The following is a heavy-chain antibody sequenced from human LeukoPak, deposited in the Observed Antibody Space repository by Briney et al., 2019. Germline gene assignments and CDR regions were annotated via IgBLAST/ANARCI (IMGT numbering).Heavy chain of an antibody. CDR2: IYYTENT. D-gene: IGHD5-18*01. CDR1: GGSISSYY. CDR3: AGDSYGFDY. Sequence: PSETLSLTCTVSGGSISSYYWSWVRQPPGKGLEWIGYIYYTENTNYNPSLKSRVTISVDTSKSQFSLKLNSVTTADTAVYYCAGDSYGFDYWGQGILVTVSS. J-gene: IGHJ4*02. V-gene: IGHV4-59*01.